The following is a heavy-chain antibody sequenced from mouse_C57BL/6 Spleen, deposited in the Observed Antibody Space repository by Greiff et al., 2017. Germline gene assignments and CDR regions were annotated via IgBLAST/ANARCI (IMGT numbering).Heavy chain of an antibody. CDR3: ARRYYSNYWYFDV. CDR2: IDPSDSYT. V-gene: IGHV1-59*01. J-gene: IGHJ1*03. D-gene: IGHD2-5*01. CDR1: GYTFTSYW. Sequence: VQLQQPGAELVRPGTSVKLSCKASGYTFTSYWMHWVKQRPGQGLEWIGVIDPSDSYTNYNQKFKGKATLTVDTSSSTAYMQLSSLTSEDSAVXYCARRYYSNYWYFDVWGTGTTVTVSS.